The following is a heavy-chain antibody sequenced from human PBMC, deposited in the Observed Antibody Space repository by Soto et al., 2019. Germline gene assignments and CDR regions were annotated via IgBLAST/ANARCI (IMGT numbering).Heavy chain of an antibody. CDR2: RYYSEST. CDR1: GGSITTGGYY. CDR3: ARTKCSGGSCYSWSLDY. J-gene: IGHJ4*02. V-gene: IGHV4-31*03. D-gene: IGHD2-15*01. Sequence: SETLSLTCTVSGGSITTGGYYWSWIRQLPGKGLEWTGHRYYSESTYYNPSLKSRVSISLDTSKNQFSLKLSFVTAAGTAMYYCARTKCSGGSCYSWSLDYWGQGTPVTVSS.